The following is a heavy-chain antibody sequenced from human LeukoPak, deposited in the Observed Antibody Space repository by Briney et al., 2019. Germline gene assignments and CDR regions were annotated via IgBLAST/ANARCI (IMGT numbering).Heavy chain of an antibody. CDR2: INHSGST. CDR1: GGSFSDYY. J-gene: IGHJ3*01. V-gene: IGHV4-34*01. D-gene: IGHD2-21*02. Sequence: SETLSLTCAVYGGSFSDYYWSWIRQLPGKGLEWIGEINHSGSTNYNPSLKSRLSISLDTSKNQFSLKLSSVTAADTAVYYCAKDSYQGDWGLDAFDVWGQGTMVTVSS. CDR3: AKDSYQGDWGLDAFDV.